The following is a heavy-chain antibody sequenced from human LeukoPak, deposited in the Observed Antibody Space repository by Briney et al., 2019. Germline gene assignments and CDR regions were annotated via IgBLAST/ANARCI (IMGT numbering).Heavy chain of an antibody. Sequence: GASVKVSCKASGYTFTSYYMHWVRQAPGHGLEWMGIINPSGGSTSYAQKFQGRVTMTRDTSTSTVYMELSSLRSKDTAVYYCASLPGYGSGQYYFDYWGQGTLVTVSS. D-gene: IGHD3-10*01. CDR3: ASLPGYGSGQYYFDY. J-gene: IGHJ4*02. CDR1: GYTFTSYY. V-gene: IGHV1-46*01. CDR2: INPSGGST.